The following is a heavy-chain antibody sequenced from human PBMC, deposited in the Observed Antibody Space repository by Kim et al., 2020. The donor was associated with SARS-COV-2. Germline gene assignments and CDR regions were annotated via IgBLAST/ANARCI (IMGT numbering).Heavy chain of an antibody. J-gene: IGHJ4*02. CDR1: GFTFSSYE. Sequence: GGSLRLSCAASGFTFSSYEMNWVRQTPGKGLEWLSYISSSGSSITYADSVKGRFTISRDNAKNSLYLQMNSLRAEDTALYYCARGILVNGDLIDNWGQGTLVTVSS. V-gene: IGHV3-48*03. D-gene: IGHD4-17*01. CDR3: ARGILVNGDLIDN. CDR2: ISSSGSSI.